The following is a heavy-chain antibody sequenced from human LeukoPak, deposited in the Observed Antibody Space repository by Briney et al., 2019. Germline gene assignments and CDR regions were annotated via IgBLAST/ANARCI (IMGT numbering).Heavy chain of an antibody. Sequence: GSPVKPSCKASGGTFSSYAISWVRQSPGQGLEWMGGIIPIFGTANYAQKFQGRVTITADESTSTAYMELSSLRSEDTAVYYCASGGQIAAAGDSWGQGPLVTVSS. CDR3: ASGGQIAAAGDS. CDR2: IIPIFGTA. J-gene: IGHJ5*02. V-gene: IGHV1-69*01. D-gene: IGHD6-13*01. CDR1: GGTFSSYA.